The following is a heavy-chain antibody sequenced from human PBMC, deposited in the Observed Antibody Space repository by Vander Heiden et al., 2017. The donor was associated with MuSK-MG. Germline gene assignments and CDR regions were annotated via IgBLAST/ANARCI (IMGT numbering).Heavy chain of an antibody. CDR2: INHSGST. CDR1: GGSLTVYY. D-gene: IGHD1-1*01. Sequence: QVQLQLWGARLLKPSETLSLTCAVCGGSLTVYYWSWIRQPPGMGLEWIGEINHSGSTNYNPSLKSRLTISIDTSKNQFSLKLTSVTAADTAVYYWARLPRNDGFDHWGHGTLVTVSS. CDR3: ARLPRNDGFDH. V-gene: IGHV4-34*01. J-gene: IGHJ5*02.